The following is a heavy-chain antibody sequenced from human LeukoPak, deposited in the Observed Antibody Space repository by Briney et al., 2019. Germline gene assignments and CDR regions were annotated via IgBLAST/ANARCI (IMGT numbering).Heavy chain of an antibody. Sequence: SETLSLTCAVSGASINTHYWSWIRQPPGKGLEWIGYMLDTVTTKDNPSLKSRFTLSADTSKNQFSLRLTSVTAADTAVYYCARAKRNDGNYYYYGMDVWGQGTTVTVSS. V-gene: IGHV4-59*11. CDR1: GASINTHY. J-gene: IGHJ6*02. D-gene: IGHD1-1*01. CDR2: MLDTVTT. CDR3: ARAKRNDGNYYYYGMDV.